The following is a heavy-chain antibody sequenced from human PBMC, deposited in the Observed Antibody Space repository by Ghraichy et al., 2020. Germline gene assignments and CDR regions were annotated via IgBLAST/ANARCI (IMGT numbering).Heavy chain of an antibody. V-gene: IGHV3-23*01. D-gene: IGHD3-22*01. Sequence: LSLTCAASGFTFASYAMSWVRHAPGKGLEWVSAIRNSGGSTYYADSVKGRFSISRDNSKNTLYLQMNSLRAEDTAVYYCAKGLIAPWSLRLDPWGQGTLVTVSS. J-gene: IGHJ5*02. CDR3: AKGLIAPWSLRLDP. CDR1: GFTFASYA. CDR2: IRNSGGST.